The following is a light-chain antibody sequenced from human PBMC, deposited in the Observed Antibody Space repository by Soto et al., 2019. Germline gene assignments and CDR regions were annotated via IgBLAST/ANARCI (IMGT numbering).Light chain of an antibody. V-gene: IGKV3-20*01. CDR2: GAS. CDR3: QHYRSSPPAFT. CDR1: QSVSSSY. Sequence: EIVLTQSPATLSLSPGERATLSCRASQSVSSSYVAWYQQTPGQAPRLLIFGASYRATGIPDRFSGSGSGTDFTLTISRLEPEDVAVYYCQHYRSSPPAFTFGPGTKVDSK. J-gene: IGKJ3*01.